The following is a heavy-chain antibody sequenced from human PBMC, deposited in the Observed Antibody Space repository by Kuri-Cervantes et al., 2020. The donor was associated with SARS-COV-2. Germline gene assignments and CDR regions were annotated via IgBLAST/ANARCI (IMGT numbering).Heavy chain of an antibody. CDR1: GFTVSSSY. J-gene: IGHJ4*02. V-gene: IGHV3-66*02. CDR2: IYSGGST. CDR3: AKDPNGIVVVVAAIDS. D-gene: IGHD2-15*01. Sequence: GESLKISCAASGFTVSSSYMSWVRQAPGKGLEWVSVIYSGGSTYYADSVKGRFAISRDNSKNTLSLEMDSLRADDTAVYYCAKDPNGIVVVVAAIDSWGQGTLVTVSS.